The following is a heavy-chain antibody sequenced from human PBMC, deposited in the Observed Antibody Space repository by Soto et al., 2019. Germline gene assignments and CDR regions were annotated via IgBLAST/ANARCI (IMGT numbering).Heavy chain of an antibody. V-gene: IGHV3-23*01. CDR2: IRGSGGTT. CDR1: GFTFSSQT. Sequence: EVQLLESGGGLVQPGGSLRLSCVASGFTFSSQTMSWVRQAPGKGLEWVSSIRGSGGTTYYADSVKGRFTISRDNSKNMLYLQVNSLRAEDTAVYYCAKLTTTWGQGTLVTVSS. D-gene: IGHD1-1*01. CDR3: AKLTTT. J-gene: IGHJ4*02.